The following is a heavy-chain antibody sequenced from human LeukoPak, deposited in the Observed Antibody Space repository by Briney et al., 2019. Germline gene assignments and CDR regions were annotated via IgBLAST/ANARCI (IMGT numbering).Heavy chain of an antibody. D-gene: IGHD1-26*01. Sequence: PGGSLRLSCAASGLTFSSHWMSWVRQAPGKGLEWVANIVQDGSQKYYVDSVKGRFTTSRDNGENSLYLQMNSLRAEDTAVYYCARNEKWGRDYWGQGTLVTVSS. CDR3: ARNEKWGRDY. CDR1: GLTFSSHW. J-gene: IGHJ4*02. V-gene: IGHV3-7*03. CDR2: IVQDGSQK.